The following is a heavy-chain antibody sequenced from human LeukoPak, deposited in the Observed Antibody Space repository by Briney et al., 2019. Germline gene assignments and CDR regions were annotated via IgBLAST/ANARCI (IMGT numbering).Heavy chain of an antibody. J-gene: IGHJ4*02. CDR3: ARDVDWNYDL. D-gene: IGHD1-7*01. Sequence: GGSLRLSCVGSGFTFSNYWMNWVRQAPGKGLEWVADIKGSDKGHVDSVKGRFSVSRDDARNSLYLQMDSLRAEDTAVYYCARDVDWNYDLWGQGTVVRVSS. V-gene: IGHV3-7*01. CDR1: GFTFSNYW. CDR2: IKGSDK.